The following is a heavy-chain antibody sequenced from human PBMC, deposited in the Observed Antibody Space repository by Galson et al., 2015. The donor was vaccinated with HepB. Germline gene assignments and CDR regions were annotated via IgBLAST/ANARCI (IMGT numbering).Heavy chain of an antibody. CDR2: IIPIFGTA. V-gene: IGHV1-69*06. CDR3: ARAGSGSYYGMDV. Sequence: SVKASCKASGGTFGSYGISWVRQAPGQGIEWMGGIIPIFGTANYAQKFQGRVTITADKSTSTAYMELSSLRSEDTAVYYCARAGSGSYYGMDVWGQGTTVTVSS. CDR1: GGTFGSYG. J-gene: IGHJ6*02. D-gene: IGHD3-10*01.